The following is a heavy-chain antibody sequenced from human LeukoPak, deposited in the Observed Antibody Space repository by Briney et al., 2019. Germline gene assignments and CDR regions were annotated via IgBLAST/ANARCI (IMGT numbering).Heavy chain of an antibody. D-gene: IGHD6-13*01. CDR2: IYYTGST. J-gene: IGHJ4*02. V-gene: IGHV4-39*07. CDR1: GGSISTSGYY. Sequence: SETLSLTCTVSGGSISTSGYYWGWIRQSPGKGLEWIGSIYYTGSTYYNPSLKGPVTISVDTSKNQFSLALNSVTAADTAVYYYARGEGYSSSWYTPHFDYWGQGTLVTVSS. CDR3: ARGEGYSSSWYTPHFDY.